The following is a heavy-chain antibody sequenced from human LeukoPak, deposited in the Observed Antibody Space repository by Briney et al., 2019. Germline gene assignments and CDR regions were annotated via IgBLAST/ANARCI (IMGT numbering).Heavy chain of an antibody. J-gene: IGHJ4*02. D-gene: IGHD3-16*02. Sequence: PSQTLSLTCTVSGGSISSGDYYWRWIRQPPGKGLEWIGYIYYSGSTYYNPSLKSRVTISVDTSKNQFSLKLSSVTAADTAVYYCARGVITFGGVIESLDYWGQGTLVTVSS. CDR2: IYYSGST. V-gene: IGHV4-30-4*01. CDR1: GGSISSGDYY. CDR3: ARGVITFGGVIESLDY.